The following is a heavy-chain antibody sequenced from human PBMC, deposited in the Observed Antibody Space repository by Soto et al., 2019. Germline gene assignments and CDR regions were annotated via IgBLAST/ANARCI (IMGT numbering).Heavy chain of an antibody. CDR1: VFTFGSYA. J-gene: IGHJ6*02. CDR3: AKEVGATPLYYYGTDV. Sequence: GGSLRLSCAASVFTFGSYAMSWVRQAPGKGLEWVSGISGSGGGTYYADSVKGRFTISRDNSKNTLYLQMNSLRAEDTAVYYCAKEVGATPLYYYGTDVWGQGTTVTVSS. D-gene: IGHD1-26*01. V-gene: IGHV3-23*01. CDR2: ISGSGGGT.